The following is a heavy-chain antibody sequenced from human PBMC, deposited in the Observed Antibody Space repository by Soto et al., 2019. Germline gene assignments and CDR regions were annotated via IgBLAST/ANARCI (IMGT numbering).Heavy chain of an antibody. CDR2: ISAYNGNT. D-gene: IGHD3-10*01. J-gene: IGHJ4*02. Sequence: ASVKVSCKASGYTFTSYGISWVRQAPGQGLEWMGWISAYNGNTNYAQKLQGRVTMTTDTSTSTAYMELRSLRSDDTAVYYCARDLLPYYYGSGNPSPFDYWGQGTLVTVSS. CDR1: GYTFTSYG. V-gene: IGHV1-18*01. CDR3: ARDLLPYYYGSGNPSPFDY.